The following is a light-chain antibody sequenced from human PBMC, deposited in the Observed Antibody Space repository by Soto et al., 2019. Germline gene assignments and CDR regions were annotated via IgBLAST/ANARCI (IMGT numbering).Light chain of an antibody. Sequence: IVLTQSPATLSLSPGETATLSCRTSHSLDSFFAWYQQRPGQAPRLLIYDTSKRVTGIPARFRGSGSGTDFTLTITGLEPEDFAVYYCQQRSLFGPGTKVLI. CDR3: QQRSL. J-gene: IGKJ3*01. V-gene: IGKV3-11*01. CDR1: HSLDSF. CDR2: DTS.